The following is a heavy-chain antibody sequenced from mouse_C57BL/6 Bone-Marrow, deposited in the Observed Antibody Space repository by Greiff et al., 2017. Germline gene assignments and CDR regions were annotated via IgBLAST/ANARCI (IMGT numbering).Heavy chain of an antibody. Sequence: EVQRVESGGGLVKPGGSLKLSCAASGFTFSSYAMSWVRQTPEKRLEWVATISDGGSYTYYPDNVKGRFTISRDNAKNNLYLQMSHLKSEDTAMYYCARVYYGSSYYYAMDYWGQGTSVTVSS. V-gene: IGHV5-4*01. CDR1: GFTFSSYA. CDR3: ARVYYGSSYYYAMDY. J-gene: IGHJ4*01. CDR2: ISDGGSYT. D-gene: IGHD1-1*01.